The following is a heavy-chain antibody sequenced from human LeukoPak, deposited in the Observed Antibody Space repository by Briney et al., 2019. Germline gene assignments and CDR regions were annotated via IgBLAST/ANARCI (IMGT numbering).Heavy chain of an antibody. D-gene: IGHD3-22*01. CDR2: IYYSGST. J-gene: IGHJ3*02. V-gene: IGHV4-59*12. CDR3: ARDWNSGGYYNDAFDI. Sequence: SETLSLTCTVSGGSISSYYWSWIRQPPGKGLEWIGYIYYSGSTNYNPSLKSRVTISVDTSKNQFSLKLSSVTAADTAVYYCARDWNSGGYYNDAFDIWGQGTMVTVSS. CDR1: GGSISSYY.